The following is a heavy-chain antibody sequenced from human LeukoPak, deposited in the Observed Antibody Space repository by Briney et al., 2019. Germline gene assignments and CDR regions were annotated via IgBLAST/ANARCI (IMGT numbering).Heavy chain of an antibody. V-gene: IGHV4-30-2*01. CDR2: IYHSGST. D-gene: IGHD6-13*01. CDR3: ARGVGSSWYNP. CDR1: GGSISSGGYT. Sequence: PSQTLSLTCAVSGGSISSGGYTWSWIRQPPGKGLEWIGYIYHSGSTYYNPSLKNRVTISVDRSKNQFSLKLSSVTAADTAVYYCARGVGSSWYNPWGQGTLVIVSS. J-gene: IGHJ5*02.